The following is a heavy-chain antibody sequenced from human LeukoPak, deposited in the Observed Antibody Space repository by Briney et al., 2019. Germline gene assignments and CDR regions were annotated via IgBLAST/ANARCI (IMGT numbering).Heavy chain of an antibody. J-gene: IGHJ4*02. CDR1: AYSFTDYY. CDR2: INSNNGGT. V-gene: IGHV1-2*02. Sequence: ASVKVSCKASAYSFTDYYIHWVRQAPGQGLEWMGWINSNNGGTNYAQKFQGRVTMTRDTSITTAYMELSRLRSDDTAAYYCARGLIGNYGGNNLLDYWGQGTLVTVSS. CDR3: ARGLIGNYGGNNLLDY. D-gene: IGHD4-23*01.